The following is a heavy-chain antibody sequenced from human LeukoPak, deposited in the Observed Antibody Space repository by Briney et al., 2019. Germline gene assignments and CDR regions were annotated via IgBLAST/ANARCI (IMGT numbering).Heavy chain of an antibody. CDR3: ARVDTVTSGGGH. V-gene: IGHV5-51*01. CDR2: IYPGDSDT. Sequence: GESLKISCKTSGYTFTIYWIGWVRQMPGKGLGWMGIIYPGDSDTRYSPSFQGQVTISADKSISTAYLQWSSLKASDTAMYFCARVDTVTSGGGHWGQGTLVTVSS. CDR1: GYTFTIYW. D-gene: IGHD4-17*01. J-gene: IGHJ4*02.